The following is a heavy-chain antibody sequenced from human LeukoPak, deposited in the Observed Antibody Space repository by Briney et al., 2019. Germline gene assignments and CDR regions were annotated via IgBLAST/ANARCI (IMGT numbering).Heavy chain of an antibody. J-gene: IGHJ4*02. CDR1: GFTFSSYW. Sequence: GGSLRLSCAASGFTFSSYWMSWVRQAPGKGLEWAANIKKDGSEKYYVDSGKGRFTISRDNAKTSLYLQMNSLRAEDTAVYYCARDLSGVTGYTYGRGIDYWGQGTLVTVSS. D-gene: IGHD5-18*01. CDR3: ARDLSGVTGYTYGRGIDY. V-gene: IGHV3-7*01. CDR2: IKKDGSEK.